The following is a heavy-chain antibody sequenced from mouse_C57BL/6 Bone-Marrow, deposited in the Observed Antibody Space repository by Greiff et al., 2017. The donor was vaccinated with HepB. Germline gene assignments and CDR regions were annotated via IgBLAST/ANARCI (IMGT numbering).Heavy chain of an antibody. CDR1: GYTFTSYC. CDR3: ARCAPRGRNYFDY. CDR2: LHPKSGST. V-gene: IGHV1-64*01. Sequence: QVQLQQPGAELVKPGASVKLSCKASGYTFTSYCMHWVKQRPGQGLEWIGTLHPKSGSTNYNEKFKSKATLTVDKSSSPAYMQLSSLTSEDSAVYYGARCAPRGRNYFDYWGQDTTLTVST. J-gene: IGHJ2*01.